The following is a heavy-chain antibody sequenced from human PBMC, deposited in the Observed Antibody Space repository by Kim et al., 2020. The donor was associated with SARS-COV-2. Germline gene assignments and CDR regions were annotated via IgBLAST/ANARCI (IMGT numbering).Heavy chain of an antibody. J-gene: IGHJ4*02. CDR3: AREVYDSSGYYATPDY. D-gene: IGHD3-22*01. Sequence: SVKGRFTISRDNSKNTLYLQMNSLRAEDTAVYYCAREVYDSSGYYATPDYWGQGTLVTVSS. V-gene: IGHV3-30*07.